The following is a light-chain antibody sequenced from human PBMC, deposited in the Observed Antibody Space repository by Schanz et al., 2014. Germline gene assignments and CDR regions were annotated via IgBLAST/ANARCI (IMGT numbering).Light chain of an antibody. J-gene: IGKJ2*01. Sequence: EIVLTQSPGTLSLSPGERVALSCRASQTIRTNFLAWYQQKPGQAPRLLIYGASTRATGIPARFSGSGSGTDFTLTISRLEPEDFAVYYCQQYGSSPPYTFGQGTKLEIK. V-gene: IGKV3-20*01. CDR3: QQYGSSPPYT. CDR1: QTIRTNF. CDR2: GAS.